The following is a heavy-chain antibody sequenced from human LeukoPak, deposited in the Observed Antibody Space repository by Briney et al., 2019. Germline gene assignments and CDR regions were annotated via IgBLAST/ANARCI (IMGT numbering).Heavy chain of an antibody. CDR1: GFTVSSNY. V-gene: IGHV3-23*01. CDR3: AKGRSVVVPAASLLFDY. D-gene: IGHD2-2*01. J-gene: IGHJ4*02. Sequence: GGSLRLSCAASGFTVSSNYMSWVRQAPGKGLEWVSAISGSGGSTYYADSVKGRFTISRDNSKNTLYLQMNSLRAEDTAVYYCAKGRSVVVPAASLLFDYWGQGTLVTVSS. CDR2: ISGSGGST.